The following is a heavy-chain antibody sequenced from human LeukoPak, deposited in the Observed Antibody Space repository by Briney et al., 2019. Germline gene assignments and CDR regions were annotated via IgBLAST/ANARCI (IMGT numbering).Heavy chain of an antibody. CDR1: GFTFSSYS. J-gene: IGHJ1*01. CDR2: ISSSSSYI. CDR3: ARDPFSAGAEYFQC. D-gene: IGHD6-25*01. Sequence: GGSLRLSCAASGFTFSSYSMSWVRQAPGKGLEWVSSISSSSSYIYYADSVRGRFTISRDNAKNSLYLQMNSLRAEDTAVYYCARDPFSAGAEYFQCWGQGTLVTVPS. V-gene: IGHV3-21*01.